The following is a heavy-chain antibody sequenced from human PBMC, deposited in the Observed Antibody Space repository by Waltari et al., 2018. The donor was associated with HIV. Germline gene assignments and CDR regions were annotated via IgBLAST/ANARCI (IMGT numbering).Heavy chain of an antibody. V-gene: IGHV3-30*02. CDR3: GKDSNYFYDSTGYYCDF. D-gene: IGHD3-3*01. J-gene: IGHJ4*02. CDR2: IRHDDSNR. CDR1: GFTFRGYG. Sequence: QVRLVESGGGVVPPGGSLRLSCAASGFTFRGYGINWVRQAPGRGLEWVAFIRHDDSNRYYRDSVKGRFTISRDNSKNTVDLQMNNLKAEDTAVYYCGKDSNYFYDSTGYYCDFWGQGTLVTVSS.